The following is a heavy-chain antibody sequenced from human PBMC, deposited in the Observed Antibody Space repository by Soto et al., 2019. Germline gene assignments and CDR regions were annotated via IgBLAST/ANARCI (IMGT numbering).Heavy chain of an antibody. CDR1: GYTFTSYA. Sequence: DSVKVSCKASGYTFTSYAMHWVRQAPGQRLEWMGWINAGNGNTKYSQKFQGRVTITRDTSASTAYMELSSLRSEDTAVYYCAIIKERSSNSCSNMDVWGKGNTVNVSS. CDR2: INAGNGNT. D-gene: IGHD2-2*01. V-gene: IGHV1-3*01. CDR3: AIIKERSSNSCSNMDV. J-gene: IGHJ6*03.